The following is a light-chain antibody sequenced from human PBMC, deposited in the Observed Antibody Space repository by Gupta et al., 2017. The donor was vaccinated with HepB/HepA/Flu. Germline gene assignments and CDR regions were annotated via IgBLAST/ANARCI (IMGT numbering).Light chain of an antibody. CDR2: YDR. CDR3: RVWDSSSDHVV. CDR1: NIGSKS. V-gene: IGLV3-21*04. J-gene: IGLJ2*01. Sequence: SYVLTQPPSVSVAPGKTARITCGGTNIGSKSVPWYQQKPGQAPRLVIYYDRDRPSGIPARFSGSNSGNTAALTISRVEDGDEADYYCRVWDSSSDHVVFGGGTKLTVL.